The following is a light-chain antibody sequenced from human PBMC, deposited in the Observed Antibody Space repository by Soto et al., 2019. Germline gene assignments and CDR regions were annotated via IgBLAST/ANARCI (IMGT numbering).Light chain of an antibody. CDR3: HQYTGSPWT. Sequence: IVLTQSPGTLSLSPGERATVSCRASQSIYSNFLGWYQQKPGQAPRLLIYGASSRATGIPVRFSGSGSGTDFPLTISSLEPEDFAVYYCHQYTGSPWTFGQGTKVEIK. CDR2: GAS. J-gene: IGKJ1*01. CDR1: QSIYSNF. V-gene: IGKV3-20*01.